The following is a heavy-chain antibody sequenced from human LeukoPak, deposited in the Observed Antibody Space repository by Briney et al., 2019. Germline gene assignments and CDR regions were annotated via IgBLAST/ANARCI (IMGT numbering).Heavy chain of an antibody. CDR1: GYTFTNYG. CDR2: ISAYNANR. CDR3: ARVRFSDSSGYYYTYYYYYMDV. J-gene: IGHJ6*03. D-gene: IGHD3-22*01. V-gene: IGHV1-18*01. Sequence: ASVKVSCKASGYTFTNYGISWVRQAPGQGLEWMGWISAYNANRHYAQKLQGRGTMTTDTSTSTAYMELRSLRSDDTAVYYCARVRFSDSSGYYYTYYYYYMDVWGKGTTVTVSS.